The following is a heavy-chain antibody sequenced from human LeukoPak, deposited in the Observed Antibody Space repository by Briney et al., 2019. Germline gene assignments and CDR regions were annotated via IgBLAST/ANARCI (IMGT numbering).Heavy chain of an antibody. CDR3: ARDLRRGYYDSSGSVNFDY. D-gene: IGHD3-22*01. V-gene: IGHV3-7*01. CDR1: GFTFSSYW. J-gene: IGHJ4*02. CDR2: IKQDGSEK. Sequence: GGSLRLSCAASGFTFSSYWMSWVRQAPGKGLEWVANIKQDGSEKYYVDSVKGRFTISRDNAKNSLYLQMNSLRAEDTAVYYCARDLRRGYYDSSGSVNFDYWGQGTLVTVSS.